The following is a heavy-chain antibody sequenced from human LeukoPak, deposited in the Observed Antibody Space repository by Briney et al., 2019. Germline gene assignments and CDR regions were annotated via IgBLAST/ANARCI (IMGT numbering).Heavy chain of an antibody. Sequence: PGGSLRLSCAASGFTFSSYAMSWVRQAPGEGLEWVSAISGSGGSTYYADSVKGRFTISRDNSKNTLYLQMNSLRAEDTAVYYCAKGEQLWLSYYFDYWGQGTLVTVSS. J-gene: IGHJ4*02. V-gene: IGHV3-23*01. D-gene: IGHD5-18*01. CDR2: ISGSGGST. CDR1: GFTFSSYA. CDR3: AKGEQLWLSYYFDY.